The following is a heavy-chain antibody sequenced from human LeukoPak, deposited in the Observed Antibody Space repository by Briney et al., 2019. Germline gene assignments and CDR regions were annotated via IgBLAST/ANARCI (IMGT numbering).Heavy chain of an antibody. CDR3: AKDLSPLYYYYGMDV. J-gene: IGHJ6*02. CDR2: ISFDGSDK. CDR1: GFTFSSYG. V-gene: IGHV3-30*18. Sequence: GGSLRLSCAASGFTFSSYGLHWVRQAPGKGLEWVAVISFDGSDKYYADSVKGRFTISRDNSKNTLYLQMNSLSAEDTAVYYCAKDLSPLYYYYGMDVWGQGTTVTVSS.